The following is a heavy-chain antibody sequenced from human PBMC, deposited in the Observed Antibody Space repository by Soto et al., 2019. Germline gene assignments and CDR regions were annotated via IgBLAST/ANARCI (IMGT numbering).Heavy chain of an antibody. Sequence: EMQLVESGGGLVQPGRSLRLSCAASGFTFDEYAMHWVRQAPGKGLEWVSHISWNSDRIEYADSVKGRFTISTDNTKNSLYLQMNSLRSEDTALYFCAKVTNGNDQEWLGLDLWGRGTLVIVSS. CDR1: GFTFDEYA. CDR2: ISWNSDRI. J-gene: IGHJ2*01. V-gene: IGHV3-9*01. CDR3: AKVTNGNDQEWLGLDL. D-gene: IGHD1-1*01.